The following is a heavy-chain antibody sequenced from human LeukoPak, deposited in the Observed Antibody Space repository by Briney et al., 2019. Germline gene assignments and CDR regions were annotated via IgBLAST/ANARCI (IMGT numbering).Heavy chain of an antibody. V-gene: IGHV4-59*08. CDR1: GGSISSYY. CDR2: IYYSGST. CDR3: ARVYYYDNSGYGKDYFDY. J-gene: IGHJ4*02. D-gene: IGHD3-22*01. Sequence: PSETLSLTCTVSGGSISSYYWSWIRQPPGKGLEWIGYIYYSGSTYYNPSLKSRVTISVDTSKNQFSLKLSSVTAADTAVYYCARVYYYDNSGYGKDYFDYWGQGTLVTVSS.